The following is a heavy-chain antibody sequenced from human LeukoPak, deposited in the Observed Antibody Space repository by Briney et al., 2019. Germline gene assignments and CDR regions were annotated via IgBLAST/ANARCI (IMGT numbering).Heavy chain of an antibody. CDR1: GFTFSSCS. CDR3: AKDGNWARFED. J-gene: IGHJ4*02. V-gene: IGHV3-48*01. Sequence: GGSLRLSCAASGFTFSSCSMNWVRQAPGKGLEWVSYISSSSSTIYYADSVKGRFTISRDNSKNMVWLQINSPTAEDTATYYCAKDGNWARFEDWGQGTLVTVSS. D-gene: IGHD7-27*01. CDR2: ISSSSSTI.